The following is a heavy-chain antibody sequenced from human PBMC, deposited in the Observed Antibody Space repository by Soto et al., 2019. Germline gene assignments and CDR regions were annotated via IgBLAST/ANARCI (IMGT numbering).Heavy chain of an antibody. CDR1: GATFSGNF. V-gene: IGHV1-2*02. J-gene: IGHJ4*02. CDR2: INPDNGDT. CDR3: TRDRSVANLQY. D-gene: IGHD5-12*01. Sequence: QVQLVQSGAEVREPGASVKVSCKPSGATFSGNFFHWVRQAPGQGLEWMGWINPDNGDTNYAQKFQDSVTMTRDTSISTAYMDLSRLRSDDTAVYFCTRDRSVANLQYWGQGTLVTVSS.